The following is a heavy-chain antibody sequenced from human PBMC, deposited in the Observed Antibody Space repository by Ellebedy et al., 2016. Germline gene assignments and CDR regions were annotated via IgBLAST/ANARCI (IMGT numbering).Heavy chain of an antibody. Sequence: SETLSLTCAVYGGSFSGYYWSWIRQPPGKGLEWIGEINHSGSTNYNPSLKSRVTISVDTSKNQFSLKLSSVTAADTAVYYCARVGPQIYDFWSALRYGMDVWGQGTTVTVSS. CDR2: INHSGST. CDR1: GGSFSGYY. J-gene: IGHJ6*02. CDR3: ARVGPQIYDFWSALRYGMDV. V-gene: IGHV4-34*01. D-gene: IGHD3-3*01.